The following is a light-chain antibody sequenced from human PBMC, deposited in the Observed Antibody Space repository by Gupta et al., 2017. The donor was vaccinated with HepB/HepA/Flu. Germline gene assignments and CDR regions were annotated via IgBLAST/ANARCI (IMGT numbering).Light chain of an antibody. Sequence: QSALPQPPSVSGSPGQSATIPCTGTSSDVGSYNRVSWYQQPPGTAPKLMIYEVSNRPSGVPDRFSGSKSGNTASLTISGLQAEDEADYYCSSYTSSSTVVFGGGTKLTVL. CDR3: SSYTSSSTVV. CDR1: SSDVGSYNR. J-gene: IGLJ2*01. V-gene: IGLV2-18*02. CDR2: EVS.